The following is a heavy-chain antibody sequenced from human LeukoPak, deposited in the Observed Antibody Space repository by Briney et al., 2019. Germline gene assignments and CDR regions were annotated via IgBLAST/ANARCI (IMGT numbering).Heavy chain of an antibody. Sequence: PSETLSLTCSVSGGSISSYYWSWIRQPPGKGLEWIGYIYYSGSTNYNPSLKSRVTISVDTSKNQFSLKLSSVTAADTAVYYCARVDSSSWYGYYYGMDVWGQGTTVTVSS. CDR2: IYYSGST. J-gene: IGHJ6*02. CDR3: ARVDSSSWYGYYYGMDV. D-gene: IGHD6-13*01. V-gene: IGHV4-59*01. CDR1: GGSISSYY.